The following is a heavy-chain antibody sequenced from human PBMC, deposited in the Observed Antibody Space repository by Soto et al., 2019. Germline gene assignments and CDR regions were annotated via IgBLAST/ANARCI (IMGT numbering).Heavy chain of an antibody. Sequence: GGSLRLSCAASGFTFSSYGMHWVRQAPGKGLEGVAVIWYDGSNKYYADSVKGRFTISRDNSKNTLYLQMNSLRAEDTAVYYFSRDRVGYSKGPVDYLGQGTLVTVSS. J-gene: IGHJ4*02. CDR2: IWYDGSNK. CDR1: GFTFSSYG. V-gene: IGHV3-33*01. D-gene: IGHD6-13*01. CDR3: SRDRVGYSKGPVDY.